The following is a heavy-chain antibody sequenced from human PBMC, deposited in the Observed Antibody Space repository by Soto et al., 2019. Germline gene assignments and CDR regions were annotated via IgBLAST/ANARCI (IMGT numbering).Heavy chain of an antibody. CDR3: ARGSTDSYPGSRIFDF. J-gene: IGHJ4*02. D-gene: IGHD3-10*01. CDR1: ALSSVSRA. Sequence: GGSMRLSCVASALSSVSRAMRWVRPAPGEGLEWVSTITDTGGDTKYSDSVRGRFTTSRDNSKKSLYLQMINLRGEDSALYYCARGSTDSYPGSRIFDFWGRGTLVTVSS. V-gene: IGHV3-23*01. CDR2: ITDTGGDT.